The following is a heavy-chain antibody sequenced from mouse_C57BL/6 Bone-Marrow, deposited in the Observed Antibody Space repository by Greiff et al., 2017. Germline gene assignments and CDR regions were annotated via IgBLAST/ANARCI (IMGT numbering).Heavy chain of an antibody. CDR1: GYAFTNSL. D-gene: IGHD1-1*01. Sequence: VQLQQSGAELVRPGTSVKVSCKASGYAFTNSLIEWVKQRPGQGLEWIGVINPGSGGTTYNAKFKGKATLTADKSSSTAYMQLSSLTSEDSAVYFCAIYYYGSSLYYYAMDYWGQGTSVTVSS. J-gene: IGHJ4*01. CDR2: INPGSGGT. CDR3: AIYYYGSSLYYYAMDY. V-gene: IGHV1-54*01.